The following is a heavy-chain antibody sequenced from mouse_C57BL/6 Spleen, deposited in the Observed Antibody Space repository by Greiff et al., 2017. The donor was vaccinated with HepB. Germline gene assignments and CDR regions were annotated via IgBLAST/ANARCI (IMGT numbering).Heavy chain of an antibody. CDR1: GYAFSSSW. V-gene: IGHV1-82*01. D-gene: IGHD1-2*01. Sequence: VQLQQSGPELVKPGASVKISCKASGYAFSSSWMNWVKQRPGKGLEWIGRIYPGDGDTNYNGKFKGKATLTADKSSSTAYMQLSSLTSEDSAVYFCARGGTTAPGYFDYWGQGTTLTVSS. CDR3: ARGGTTAPGYFDY. CDR2: IYPGDGDT. J-gene: IGHJ2*01.